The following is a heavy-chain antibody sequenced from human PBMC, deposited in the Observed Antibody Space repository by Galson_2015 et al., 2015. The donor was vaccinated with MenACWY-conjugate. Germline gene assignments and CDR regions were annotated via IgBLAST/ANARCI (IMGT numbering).Heavy chain of an antibody. CDR3: ATGPVAAAGLYHFDY. CDR1: GDSVASHSAA. CDR2: TYYRSKWYN. Sequence: CAISGDSVASHSAAWNWIRQSPSRSLEWLGRTYYRSKWYNDYAVSVKSRITINPDTSKSQFSLQLNSVTPEDTAVYYCATGPVAAAGLYHFDYWGQGTLVTVSS. D-gene: IGHD6-13*01. J-gene: IGHJ4*02. V-gene: IGHV6-1*01.